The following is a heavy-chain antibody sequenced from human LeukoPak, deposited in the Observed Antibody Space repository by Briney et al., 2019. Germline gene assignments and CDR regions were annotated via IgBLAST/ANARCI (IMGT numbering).Heavy chain of an antibody. CDR1: GFTFSSYA. CDR2: IKQDGSEK. J-gene: IGHJ4*02. Sequence: PGGSLRLSCAASGFTFSSYAMSWVRQAPEKGLEWVANIKQDGSEKYYLDSVKGRFTISRDNAKNSLYLQMNSLRAEDTADYFCTKEAAAGIVYWGPGTLVTVSS. CDR3: TKEAAAGIVY. D-gene: IGHD6-13*01. V-gene: IGHV3-7*01.